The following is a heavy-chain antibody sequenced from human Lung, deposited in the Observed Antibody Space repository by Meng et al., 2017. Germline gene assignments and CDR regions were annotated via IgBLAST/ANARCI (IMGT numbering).Heavy chain of an antibody. CDR1: GGSFSDYY. Sequence: QVPQQQWGAGLLMPSEPLSLTCVVSGGSFSDYYWSWIRQPPGKGLEWIGEINHSGSTNYNPSLESRATISVDTSQNNLSLKLSSVTAADSAVYYCARGPTTMAHDFDYWGQGTLVTVSS. D-gene: IGHD4-11*01. J-gene: IGHJ4*02. V-gene: IGHV4-34*01. CDR3: ARGPTTMAHDFDY. CDR2: INHSGST.